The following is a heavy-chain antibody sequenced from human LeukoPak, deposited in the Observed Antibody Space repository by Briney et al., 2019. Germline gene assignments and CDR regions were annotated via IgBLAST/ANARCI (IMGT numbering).Heavy chain of an antibody. CDR1: GFTFSSYS. J-gene: IGHJ6*02. D-gene: IGHD3-22*01. CDR2: ISSSSSTI. V-gene: IGHV3-48*01. Sequence: GGSLRLSCAASGFTFSSYSMNWVRQAPGKGLEWVSYISSSSSTIYYADSVKGRFTISRDNAKNSLCLQMDSLRAEDTAVYYCARDGDSSGYYYYYYYGMDVWGQGTTVTVSS. CDR3: ARDGDSSGYYYYYYYGMDV.